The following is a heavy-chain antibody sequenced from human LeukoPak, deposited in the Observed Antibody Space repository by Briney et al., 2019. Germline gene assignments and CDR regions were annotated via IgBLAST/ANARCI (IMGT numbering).Heavy chain of an antibody. Sequence: PSETLSLTCTVSGGSITSSSYYWGWIRQPPGKGLEWIGSIYYSGSTYYNPSLKSRVTISVDTSKNQFSLKLSSVTAADTAVYYCARHDETYYDFWSGQPPTDYWGQGTLVTVSS. CDR3: ARHDETYYDFWSGQPPTDY. J-gene: IGHJ4*02. D-gene: IGHD3-3*01. V-gene: IGHV4-39*01. CDR2: IYYSGST. CDR1: GGSITSSSYY.